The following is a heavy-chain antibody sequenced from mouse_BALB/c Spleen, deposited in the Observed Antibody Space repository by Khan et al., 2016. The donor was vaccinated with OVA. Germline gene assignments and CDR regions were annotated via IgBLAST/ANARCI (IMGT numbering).Heavy chain of an antibody. D-gene: IGHD2-14*01. CDR2: INPSNGYS. Sequence: QVQLQQSGAELARPGASVKMSCKASGYTFTSYTIHWIKLRPGQGLEWIGYINPSNGYSNYNQKFKDKVTLTADKSSTTAYMQLSSLTSDDSAVYNCVRDGAYHRNDGWFAYLGLGTLVTVSA. CDR3: VRDGAYHRNDGWFAY. V-gene: IGHV1-4*01. CDR1: GYTFTSYT. J-gene: IGHJ3*01.